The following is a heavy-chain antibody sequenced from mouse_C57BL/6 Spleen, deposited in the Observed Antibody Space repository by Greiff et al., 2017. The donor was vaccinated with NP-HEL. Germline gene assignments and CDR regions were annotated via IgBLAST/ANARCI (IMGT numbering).Heavy chain of an antibody. Sequence: EVKVVESGGGLVKPGGSLKLSCAASGFTFSSYAMSWVRQTPEKRLEWVATISDGGSYTYYPDNVKGRFTISRDNAKNNLYLQMSHLKSEDTAMYYCAREDYGSRYFDVWGTGTTVTVSS. D-gene: IGHD1-1*01. CDR3: AREDYGSRYFDV. CDR1: GFTFSSYA. V-gene: IGHV5-4*01. J-gene: IGHJ1*03. CDR2: ISDGGSYT.